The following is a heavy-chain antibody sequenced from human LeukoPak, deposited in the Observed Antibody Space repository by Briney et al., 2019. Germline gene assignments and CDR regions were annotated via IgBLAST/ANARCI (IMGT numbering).Heavy chain of an antibody. CDR1: GGSISSYY. V-gene: IGHV4-59*01. CDR2: IYHTGST. Sequence: SETLSLTCTVSGGSISSYYWSWIRQPPGKGLEWIGYIYHTGSTSYNPSLKGRVTISVDTSKNQFSLKLSSVTAAGTAVYYCASSRGGYYDSPDAFDIWGQGTMVTVSS. CDR3: ASSRGGYYDSPDAFDI. D-gene: IGHD3-22*01. J-gene: IGHJ3*02.